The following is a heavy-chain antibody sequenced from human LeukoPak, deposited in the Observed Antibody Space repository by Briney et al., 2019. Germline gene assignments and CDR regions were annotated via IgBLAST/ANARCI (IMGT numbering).Heavy chain of an antibody. J-gene: IGHJ4*02. CDR2: ISGYNGNT. D-gene: IGHD6-13*01. V-gene: IGHV1-18*01. Sequence: GASVRVSCRASGYTFTSYGISWVRQAPGQGLEWMGWISGYNGNTKYAQKLQGRVTITADESTSTAYMELSSLRSEDTAVYYCARARVDSYSSSWSYHDFDYWGQGTLVTVSS. CDR1: GYTFTSYG. CDR3: ARARVDSYSSSWSYHDFDY.